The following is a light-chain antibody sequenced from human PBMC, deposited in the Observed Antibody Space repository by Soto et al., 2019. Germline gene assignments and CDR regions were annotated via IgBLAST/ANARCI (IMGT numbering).Light chain of an antibody. CDR1: QSLLHITGETF. Sequence: DVVMTQTPISLSVAPGQPASISCKSSQSLLHITGETFLFWYLQKPGQSPQLLIYEVSTRVSGVPDRFSGSGSETDFTLEISRVETDDVGIYYCMQSTQLPPTFGQGTRLEI. CDR2: EVS. V-gene: IGKV2D-29*02. CDR3: MQSTQLPPT. J-gene: IGKJ5*01.